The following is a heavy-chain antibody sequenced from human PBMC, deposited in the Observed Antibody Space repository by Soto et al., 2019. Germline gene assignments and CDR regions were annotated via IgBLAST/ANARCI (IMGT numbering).Heavy chain of an antibody. V-gene: IGHV1-69*06. D-gene: IGHD3-22*01. Sequence: QVELVQSGAEVKKPGSSVKVSCQAPEDTFRTYAISWVRQAPGKRLEWMGGIIPIFGTANSAQKFQGRVTITADTTANTVYLKPSSLRSEDTAVYYCASTKYDSSAYYYCYLGLCGRGTLVTVAS. CDR2: IIPIFGTA. CDR1: EDTFRTYA. CDR3: ASTKYDSSAYYYCYLGL. J-gene: IGHJ2*01.